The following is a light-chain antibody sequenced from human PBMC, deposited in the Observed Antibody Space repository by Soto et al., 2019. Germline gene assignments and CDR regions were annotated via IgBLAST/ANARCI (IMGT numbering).Light chain of an antibody. V-gene: IGLV1-51*01. CDR2: EDN. J-gene: IGLJ3*02. Sequence: QSVLTQPPSVSAAPGQKVTISCSGSSSNIGNSYVSWYQQRPGTVPKIDIYEDNKRPSGIPDRFSGSKSGTSATLGITGLQTGDEADYYCATWDISMTAGVFGGGTKLTVL. CDR3: ATWDISMTAGV. CDR1: SSNIGNSY.